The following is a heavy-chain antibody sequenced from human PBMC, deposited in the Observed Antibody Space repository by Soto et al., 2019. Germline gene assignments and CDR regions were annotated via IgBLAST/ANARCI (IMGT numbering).Heavy chain of an antibody. CDR3: ARGLVGFFHIDY. D-gene: IGHD2-8*02. Sequence: GGSLRLSCEGSGFTFSSYGTHWVRQAPGKGLEWVAGIWYDGTNKYYGDSVMGRFTISRDNSKNTVYLQMNSLRAEDTALYYCARGLVGFFHIDYWGQGTLVTVSS. J-gene: IGHJ4*02. V-gene: IGHV3-33*01. CDR1: GFTFSSYG. CDR2: IWYDGTNK.